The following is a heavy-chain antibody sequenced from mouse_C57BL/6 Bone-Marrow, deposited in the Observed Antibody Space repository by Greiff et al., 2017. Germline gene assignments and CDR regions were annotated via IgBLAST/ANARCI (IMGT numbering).Heavy chain of an antibody. CDR1: GYTFTDYN. J-gene: IGHJ2*01. CDR3: ASAYDSNAL. V-gene: IGHV1-22*01. D-gene: IGHD2-5*01. Sequence: EVQLQQSGPELVKPGASVKLSCKASGYTFTDYNMHWVKQSHGKSLEWIGYINPNTGGTSYNQKFKGKATLTVNKSSSTAYMELRSLTSEDAAVYYCASAYDSNALWGQGTTLTVSS. CDR2: INPNTGGT.